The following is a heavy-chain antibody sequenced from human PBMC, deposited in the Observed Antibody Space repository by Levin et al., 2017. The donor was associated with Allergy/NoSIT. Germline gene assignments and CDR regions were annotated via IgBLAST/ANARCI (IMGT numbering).Heavy chain of an antibody. V-gene: IGHV3-23*01. Sequence: GESLKISCAASGFTFSSYAMSWVRQAPGKGLEWVSAISGSGGSTYYADSVKGRFTISRDNSKNTLYLQMNSLRAEDTAVYYCAKDRGILYWWSPHFWGQGTLVTVSS. CDR3: AKDRGILYWWSPHF. CDR2: ISGSGGST. CDR1: GFTFSSYA. D-gene: IGHD2-8*02. J-gene: IGHJ4*02.